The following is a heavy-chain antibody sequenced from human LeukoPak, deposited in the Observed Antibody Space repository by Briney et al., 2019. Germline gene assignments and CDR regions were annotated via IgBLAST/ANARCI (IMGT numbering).Heavy chain of an antibody. Sequence: SVKVSCKASGGTFSSYAISWVRQAPGQGLEWMGGIIPIFGTANYAQKFQGRVTITADESTSTAYMELSSLRSDDTAVYYCARVMSSSIPCFDYWGQGTLVTVSS. CDR1: GGTFSSYA. J-gene: IGHJ4*02. CDR2: IIPIFGTA. V-gene: IGHV1-69*13. CDR3: ARVMSSSIPCFDY. D-gene: IGHD6-6*01.